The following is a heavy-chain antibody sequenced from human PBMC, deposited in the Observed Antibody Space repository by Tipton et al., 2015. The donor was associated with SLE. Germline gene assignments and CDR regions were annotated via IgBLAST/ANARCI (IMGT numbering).Heavy chain of an antibody. V-gene: IGHV4-59*01. CDR1: GGPISSYY. CDR3: ARTPSYYYDSSGYYPPYYVDY. D-gene: IGHD3-22*01. Sequence: TLSLTCTVSGGPISSYYWSWIRQPPGNGLEWIGYIYYSGSTNYNPSLKSRVTISVDTSKNQFSLKLSSVTAADTAVYYCARTPSYYYDSSGYYPPYYVDYWGQGTLVTVSS. J-gene: IGHJ4*02. CDR2: IYYSGST.